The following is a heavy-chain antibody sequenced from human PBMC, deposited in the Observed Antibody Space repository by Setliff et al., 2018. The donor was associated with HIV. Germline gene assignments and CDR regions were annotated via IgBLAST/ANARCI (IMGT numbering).Heavy chain of an antibody. J-gene: IGHJ4*02. CDR2: ITHSGST. Sequence: PSETLSLTCAVYGGSFSGYYWTWIRQPPGKGLEWIGEITHSGSTNYNPSLETRVTISVDTSKNQFSLKLTSVTAADTAVYYCAREIYGGNSRPCDYWGQGTLVTVSS. D-gene: IGHD4-17*01. CDR3: AREIYGGNSRPCDY. V-gene: IGHV4-34*01. CDR1: GGSFSGYY.